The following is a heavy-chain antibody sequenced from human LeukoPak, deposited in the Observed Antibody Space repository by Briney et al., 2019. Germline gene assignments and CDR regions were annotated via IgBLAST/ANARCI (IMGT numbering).Heavy chain of an antibody. Sequence: PGGSLRLSCAASGFTFDDYAMHWVRQAPGKGLEWVSGISWNSGSIGYADSVKGRFTISRDNAKNSLYLQMNSLRAEDTALYHCAKDLQYSSSWGFDYWGQGTLVTVSS. D-gene: IGHD6-13*01. CDR2: ISWNSGSI. CDR3: AKDLQYSSSWGFDY. CDR1: GFTFDDYA. V-gene: IGHV3-9*01. J-gene: IGHJ4*02.